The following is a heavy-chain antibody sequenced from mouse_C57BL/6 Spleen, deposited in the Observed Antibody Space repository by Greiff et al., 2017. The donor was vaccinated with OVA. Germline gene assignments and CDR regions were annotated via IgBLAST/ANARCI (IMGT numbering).Heavy chain of an antibody. D-gene: IGHD1-1*01. CDR3: ARHEEDYGSSYGYYAMDY. CDR1: GYTFTEYT. V-gene: IGHV1-62-2*01. CDR2: FYPGSGSI. Sequence: VQLQQSGAELVKPGASVKLSCKASGYTFTEYTIHWVKQRSGQGLEWIGWFYPGSGSIKYNEKFKDKATLTADKSSSTVYMELSRLTSEDSAVYFCARHEEDYGSSYGYYAMDYWGQGTSVTVSS. J-gene: IGHJ4*01.